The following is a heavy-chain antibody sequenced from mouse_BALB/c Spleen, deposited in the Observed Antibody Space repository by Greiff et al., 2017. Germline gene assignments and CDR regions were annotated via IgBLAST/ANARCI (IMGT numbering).Heavy chain of an antibody. D-gene: IGHD2-1*01. V-gene: IGHV2-4-1*01. CDR3: ARTRGNYLYAMDY. CDR2: IWSGGST. Sequence: VKLMESGPGLVQPSQSLSITCTVSGFSLTSYGVHWVRQSPGKGLEWLGVIWSGGSTDYNAAFISRLSISKDNSKSQVFFKMNSLQADDTAIYYCARTRGNYLYAMDYWGQGTSVTVSS. CDR1: GFSLTSYG. J-gene: IGHJ4*01.